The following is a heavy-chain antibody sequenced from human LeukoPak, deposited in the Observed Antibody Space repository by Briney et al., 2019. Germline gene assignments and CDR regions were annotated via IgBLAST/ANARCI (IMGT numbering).Heavy chain of an antibody. J-gene: IGHJ4*02. CDR1: GGSISSGGYY. D-gene: IGHD1-26*01. Sequence: SETLSLTCTVSGGSISSGGYYWSWIRQPPGKGLEWIGYIYHSGSTYYNPSLKSRVTISVDRSKNQFSLKLSSVTAADTAVYYCAKDPQWELPSPFDHWGQGTLVTVSS. CDR3: AKDPQWELPSPFDH. V-gene: IGHV4-30-2*01. CDR2: IYHSGST.